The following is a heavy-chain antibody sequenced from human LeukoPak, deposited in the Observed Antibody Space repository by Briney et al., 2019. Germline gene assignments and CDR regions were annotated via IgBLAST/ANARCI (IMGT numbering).Heavy chain of an antibody. D-gene: IGHD5-18*01. V-gene: IGHV1-69*13. CDR3: ARSEGGYSYDHPC. CDR2: IIPIFGTA. J-gene: IGHJ4*02. CDR1: GGTFSSYA. Sequence: SVKVSCKASGGTFSSYAISWVRQAPGQGLEWMGGIIPIFGTANYAQKFQGRVTITADESTSTAYMELSSLRSEDTAVYYCARSEGGYSYDHPCWGQGTLVTVSS.